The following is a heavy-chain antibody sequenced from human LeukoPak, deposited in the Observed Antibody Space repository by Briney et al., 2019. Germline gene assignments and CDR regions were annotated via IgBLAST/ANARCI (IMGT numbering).Heavy chain of an antibody. CDR2: ISTYNANT. CDR3: AREEDSGYDSLSVFDY. V-gene: IGHV1-18*01. J-gene: IGHJ4*02. D-gene: IGHD5-12*01. Sequence: ASVKVSCKASGYTFTSYGISWVRQAPGQGLEWMGWISTYNANTNYAQKLQGRVTMTTDTSTSTAYMELRSLRSDDTAVYYCAREEDSGYDSLSVFDYWGQGTLVTVSS. CDR1: GYTFTSYG.